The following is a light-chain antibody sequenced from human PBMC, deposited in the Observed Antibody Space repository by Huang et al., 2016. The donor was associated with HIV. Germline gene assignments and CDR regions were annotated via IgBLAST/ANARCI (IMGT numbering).Light chain of an antibody. CDR1: QSVLYSLCKKNY. Sequence: DIVMTLSPDSLAVSLGEGATISCKSSQSVLYSLCKKNYLAWFQQNPGRPPKLLIDVATERECGVPDRFRGSGSGTDFTLTINKLQAEDVAVYFCLQYFSVPQTFGHGTKVEI. CDR2: VAT. CDR3: LQYFSVPQT. V-gene: IGKV4-1*01. J-gene: IGKJ1*01.